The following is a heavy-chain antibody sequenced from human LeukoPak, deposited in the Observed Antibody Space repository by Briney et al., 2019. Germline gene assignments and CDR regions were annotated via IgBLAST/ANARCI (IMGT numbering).Heavy chain of an antibody. Sequence: GGSLRLSCAASGFTFSTYRMSWVRQAPGKGLDWVANMKQDGSEKYYVDSVKGRFTISRDNAKNSLYLQMNSLRAEDTAVYYCARDRSWGAFDIWGQGSMVIVSS. J-gene: IGHJ3*02. CDR3: ARDRSWGAFDI. CDR1: GFTFSTYR. V-gene: IGHV3-7*01. CDR2: MKQDGSEK. D-gene: IGHD3-10*01.